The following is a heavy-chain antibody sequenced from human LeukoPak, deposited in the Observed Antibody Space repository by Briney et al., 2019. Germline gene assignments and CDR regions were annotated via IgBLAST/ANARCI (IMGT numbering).Heavy chain of an antibody. D-gene: IGHD6-13*01. J-gene: IGHJ4*02. CDR1: GFTFSTYG. CDR3: AKDPPLYSSSPTGYFDY. V-gene: IGHV3-30*02. Sequence: PGGSLRLSCAASGFTFSTYGMNWVRQAPGKGLEWVAFTRYDGNNKYYADSVKGRFTISRDNSKNTLYLQMNSLRAEDTAMYYCAKDPPLYSSSPTGYFDYWGQGTLVTVSS. CDR2: TRYDGNNK.